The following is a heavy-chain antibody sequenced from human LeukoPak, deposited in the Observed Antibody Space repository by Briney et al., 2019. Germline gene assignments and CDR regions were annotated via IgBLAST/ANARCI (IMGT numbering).Heavy chain of an antibody. CDR3: ARGLGYYDILTGYYPTEYYFDY. D-gene: IGHD3-9*01. Sequence: SWVRQAPGKGLEWIGYIYHSGSTYYNPSLKSRVTISVDRSKNQFSLKLSSVTAADTAVYYCARGLGYYDILTGYYPTEYYFDYWGQGTLVTVSS. J-gene: IGHJ4*02. V-gene: IGHV4-30-2*01. CDR2: IYHSGST.